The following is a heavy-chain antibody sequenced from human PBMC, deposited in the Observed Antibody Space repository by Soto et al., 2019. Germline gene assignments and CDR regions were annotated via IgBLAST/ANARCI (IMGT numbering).Heavy chain of an antibody. D-gene: IGHD3-22*01. CDR1: GFTFSDYS. Sequence: GGSLRLSCAASGFTFSDYSINWVRQAPGKGLEWVSVISSSSNYIYYADSVKGRFTISRDNAKNSLYLQMNSLRAEDTAVYYCAKNLYYYDSSGYFDYWGQGTLVTVSS. CDR2: ISSSSNYI. J-gene: IGHJ4*02. CDR3: AKNLYYYDSSGYFDY. V-gene: IGHV3-21*01.